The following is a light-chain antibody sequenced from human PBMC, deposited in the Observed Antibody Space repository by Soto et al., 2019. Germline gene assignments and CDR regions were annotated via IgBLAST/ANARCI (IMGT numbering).Light chain of an antibody. CDR2: KAS. Sequence: DIQMTQPPSTMSASVGDRVTITCRASQSIDSWLAWYQQKPGKAPKFLMYKASNLESGVPSRFSGSGSETEFTLTISSLQPDDFATYYCQHYKSYPWTFGQGTKVEFK. V-gene: IGKV1-5*03. CDR1: QSIDSW. J-gene: IGKJ1*01. CDR3: QHYKSYPWT.